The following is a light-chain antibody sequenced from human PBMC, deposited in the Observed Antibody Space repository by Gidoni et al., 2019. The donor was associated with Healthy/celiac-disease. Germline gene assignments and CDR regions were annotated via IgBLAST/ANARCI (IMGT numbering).Light chain of an antibody. CDR1: QRVSSSY. CDR3: QQYGSSLL. J-gene: IGKJ3*01. V-gene: IGKV3-20*01. Sequence: IVLTQSPGTLSLSPGERATLSCRASQRVSSSYIGWYQQKPGQAPSLLLYGACSKATGIPDRCSGSGSRTDFTLTISRLEPEVFAVYYCQQYGSSLLFGPXTKVEIK. CDR2: GAC.